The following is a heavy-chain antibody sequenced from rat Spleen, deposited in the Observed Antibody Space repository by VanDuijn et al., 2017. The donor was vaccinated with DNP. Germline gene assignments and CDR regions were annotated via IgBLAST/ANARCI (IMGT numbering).Heavy chain of an antibody. CDR3: ASELGWRDYFDY. CDR2: ISYDGSST. V-gene: IGHV5-7*01. Sequence: EVQLVESGGGLVQPGRSLKLSCAASEFTFSDYNMAWVRQAPTKGLEWVATISYDGSSTYYRDSVKGRFTISRDNAKSTLYLQMDSLRSEDTATYYCASELGWRDYFDYWGQGVMVTVSS. J-gene: IGHJ2*01. D-gene: IGHD5-1*01. CDR1: EFTFSDYN.